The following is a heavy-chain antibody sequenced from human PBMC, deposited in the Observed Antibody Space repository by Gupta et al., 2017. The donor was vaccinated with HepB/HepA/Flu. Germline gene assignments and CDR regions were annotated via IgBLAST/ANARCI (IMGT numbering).Heavy chain of an antibody. D-gene: IGHD4-17*01. V-gene: IGHV1-18*01. CDR3: ARDGGTTVTTWAYYYYGMDV. J-gene: IGHJ6*02. CDR1: GYTFTSYG. CDR2: ISAYNGNT. Sequence: QVQLVQSGAEVKKPGASVKVSCKASGYTFTSYGISWVRQAPGQGLEWMGWISAYNGNTNYAQKLKGRGTMTTDTSTSTAYMERRSLRSDDTAVYYCARDGGTTVTTWAYYYYGMDVWGQGTTVTVSS.